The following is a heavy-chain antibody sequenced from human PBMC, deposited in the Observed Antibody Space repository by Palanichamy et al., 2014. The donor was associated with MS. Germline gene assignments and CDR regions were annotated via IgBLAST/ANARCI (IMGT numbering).Heavy chain of an antibody. CDR2: IWNDGSDK. V-gene: IGHV3-33*01. CDR3: TRGPITMIRGFVFAGWFDP. J-gene: IGHJ5*02. CDR1: GFSFNDYG. D-gene: IGHD3-10*01. Sequence: QAQLAKSGGGVVRPGKSLRLSCVASGFSFNDYGMHWVRQAPGKGLEWVAVIWNDGSDKYYADSVKGRFTISRDNSKNTLYLQMNSLRVEDTAVYYCTRGPITMIRGFVFAGWFDPWGQGTLVTVSS.